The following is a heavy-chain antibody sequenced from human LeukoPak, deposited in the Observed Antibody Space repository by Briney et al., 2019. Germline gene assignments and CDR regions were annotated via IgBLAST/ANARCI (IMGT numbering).Heavy chain of an antibody. D-gene: IGHD3-10*01. V-gene: IGHV3-9*01. CDR3: AKDLGRFGELSYYFDY. Sequence: PGGSLRLSCAASGFTFDDYAMHWVRPAPGKGLEWVSGISWNSGSIGYADSVKGRFTISRDNAKNSLYLQMNSLRAEDTALYYCAKDLGRFGELSYYFDYWGQGTLVTVSS. CDR2: ISWNSGSI. CDR1: GFTFDDYA. J-gene: IGHJ4*02.